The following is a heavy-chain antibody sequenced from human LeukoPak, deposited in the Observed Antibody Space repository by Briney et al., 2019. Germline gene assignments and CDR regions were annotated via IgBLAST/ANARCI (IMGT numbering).Heavy chain of an antibody. CDR3: ARGPEAKIVVPTK. D-gene: IGHD2-2*01. Sequence: GGSLRLSCAASGFTFSSYSMNWVRQAPGKGLEWVSYISSSSSTIYYADSVKGRFTISRDNAKNSLYLQVNSLRAEDTAVYYCARGPEAKIVVPTKWGQGTLVTVSS. J-gene: IGHJ4*02. CDR2: ISSSSSTI. CDR1: GFTFSSYS. V-gene: IGHV3-48*01.